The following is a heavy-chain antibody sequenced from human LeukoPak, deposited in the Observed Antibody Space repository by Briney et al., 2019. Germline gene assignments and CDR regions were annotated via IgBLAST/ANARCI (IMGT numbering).Heavy chain of an antibody. CDR1: GYTFTSYD. J-gene: IGHJ6*02. Sequence: ASVKVSCKASGYTFTSYDINWVRQATGQGLEWMGWMNPNSGNTGYAQKFQGRVTMTRNTSISTAYMGLSSLRSEDTAVYYCARLGSSSWYEVYYYYYGMDVWGQGTTVTVSS. D-gene: IGHD6-13*01. CDR2: MNPNSGNT. V-gene: IGHV1-8*01. CDR3: ARLGSSSWYEVYYYYYGMDV.